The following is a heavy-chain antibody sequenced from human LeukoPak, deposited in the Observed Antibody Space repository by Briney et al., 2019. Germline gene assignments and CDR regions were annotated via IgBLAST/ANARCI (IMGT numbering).Heavy chain of an antibody. V-gene: IGHV3-7*01. Sequence: GGSLRLSCAASGFTFSNYWMSWVSQAPGKGLEWVANIKQDGSEKYYVDSVKGRFTISRDNAKNSLYLQMNSLRAEDTAVYYCASGSSWYYYWGQGTLVTVSS. CDR2: IKQDGSEK. D-gene: IGHD6-13*01. J-gene: IGHJ4*02. CDR1: GFTFSNYW. CDR3: ASGSSWYYY.